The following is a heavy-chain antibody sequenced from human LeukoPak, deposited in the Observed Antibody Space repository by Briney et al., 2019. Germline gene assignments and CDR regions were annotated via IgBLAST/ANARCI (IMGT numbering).Heavy chain of an antibody. V-gene: IGHV4-61*02. Sequence: SETLSLTCTVSGGSISSGSYYWSWIRRPAGKGLEWVGRIYTSGSTNYNPSLKSRVTISVDTSKNHFSLKLSSVTAADTAVYYCARYCSSTSCYTGFDPWGQGTLVTVSS. CDR3: ARYCSSTSCYTGFDP. CDR2: IYTSGST. CDR1: GGSISSGSYY. J-gene: IGHJ5*02. D-gene: IGHD2-2*02.